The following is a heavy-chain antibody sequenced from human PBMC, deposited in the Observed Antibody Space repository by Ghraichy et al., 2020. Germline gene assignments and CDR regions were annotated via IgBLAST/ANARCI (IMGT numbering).Heavy chain of an antibody. CDR1: GFTFSSYS. V-gene: IGHV3-21*01. J-gene: IGHJ4*02. CDR2: ISSSSSYI. D-gene: IGHD3-9*01. Sequence: GALRLSCAASGFTFSSYSMNWVRQAPGKGLEWVSSISSSSSYIYYADSVKGRFTISRDNAKNSLYLQMNSLRAEDTAVYYCARDLTFDILTGSAPYYFDYWGQGTLVTVSS. CDR3: ARDLTFDILTGSAPYYFDY.